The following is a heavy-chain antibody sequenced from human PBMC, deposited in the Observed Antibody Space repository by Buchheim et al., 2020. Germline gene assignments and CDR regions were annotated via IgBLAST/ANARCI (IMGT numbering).Heavy chain of an antibody. D-gene: IGHD2-2*01. CDR3: ARDRTRYCSSTSCKRDGGAYNWFDP. V-gene: IGHV7-4-1*02. CDR2: INTNTGNP. CDR1: GYTFTSYA. J-gene: IGHJ5*02. Sequence: QVQLVQSGSELKKPGASVKVSCKASGYTFTSYAMNWVRQAPGQGLEWMGWINTNTGNPTYAQGFTGRFVFSLDTSVSTAYLQISSLKAEDTAVYYCARDRTRYCSSTSCKRDGGAYNWFDPWGQGTL.